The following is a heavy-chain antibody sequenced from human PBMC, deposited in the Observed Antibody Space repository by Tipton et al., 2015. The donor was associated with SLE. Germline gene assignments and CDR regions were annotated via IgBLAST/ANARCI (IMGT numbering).Heavy chain of an antibody. V-gene: IGHV4-30-2*01. CDR3: ARDSTMLRGTAFDI. CDR2: IYHSGST. Sequence: TLSLTCAVSGGSISSGGYSWSWIRPPPGKGLEWIGYIYHSGSTYYNPSLKSRVTISVDRSKNQFSLKLSSVTAADTAVYYCARDSTMLRGTAFDIWGQGIMVTVSS. CDR1: GGSISSGGYS. D-gene: IGHD3-10*01. J-gene: IGHJ3*02.